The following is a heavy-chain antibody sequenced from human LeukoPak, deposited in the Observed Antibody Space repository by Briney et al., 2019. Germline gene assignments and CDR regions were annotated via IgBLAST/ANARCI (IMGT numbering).Heavy chain of an antibody. CDR1: GYTFSDYY. CDR3: ARGEAPEDK. J-gene: IGHJ4*02. Sequence: ASVKVSCKASGYTFSDYYMHWVRQAPGQGLEWLGWINPHTGDTYHAQKFQGRVTMTSDASVNTAYLQLSRLKSDDTAIYYCARGEAPEDKWGQGSLVTVSS. V-gene: IGHV1-2*02. CDR2: INPHTGDT.